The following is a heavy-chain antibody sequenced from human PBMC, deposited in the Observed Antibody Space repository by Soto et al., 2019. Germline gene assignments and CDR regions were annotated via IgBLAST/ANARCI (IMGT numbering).Heavy chain of an antibody. CDR1: GFTFSSYA. D-gene: IGHD3-22*01. V-gene: IGHV3-23*01. CDR3: AKATYYYDSSGYYPFDY. CDR2: ISGSGGST. J-gene: IGHJ4*02. Sequence: GGSLRLSCAASGFTFSSYAMSWVRQAPGKGLEWVSAISGSGGSTYYADSVKGRFTISRDNSKNTLYLQMNSLRAEDTAVYYCAKATYYYDSSGYYPFDYWGQGTLVTVSS.